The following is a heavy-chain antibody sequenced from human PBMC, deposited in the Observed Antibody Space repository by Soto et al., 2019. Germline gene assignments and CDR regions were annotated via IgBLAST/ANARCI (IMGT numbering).Heavy chain of an antibody. J-gene: IGHJ4*02. CDR2: VSGTGGST. V-gene: IGHV3-23*01. CDR1: GFTFSSYA. CDR3: AKDSTRSFIVATNADFGV. D-gene: IGHD5-12*01. Sequence: GSLRLSCAASGFTFSSYAMSWVRQAPGKGLEWVSSVSGTGGSTYYADSVKGRFTISRDNSKNTLYLQMNSLRAEDTAVYYCAKDSTRSFIVATNADFGVWGQGTRVTVSS.